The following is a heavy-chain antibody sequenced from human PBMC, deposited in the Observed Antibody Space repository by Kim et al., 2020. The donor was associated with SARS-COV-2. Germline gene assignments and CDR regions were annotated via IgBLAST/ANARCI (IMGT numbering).Heavy chain of an antibody. J-gene: IGHJ3*01. CDR3: WGRLSNTSGWGGHYFDL. V-gene: IGHV4-34*12. CDR1: GGSFSGYY. D-gene: IGHD3-10*01. Sequence: SETLSLTCAVYGGSFSGYYWSWIRQPPGKGLEGCGEIIHSGRTNYNPPLKSRVTISVDTSKNKFSLMLTSWPAADAALFFCWGRLSNTSGWGGHYFDLWG. CDR2: IIHSGRT.